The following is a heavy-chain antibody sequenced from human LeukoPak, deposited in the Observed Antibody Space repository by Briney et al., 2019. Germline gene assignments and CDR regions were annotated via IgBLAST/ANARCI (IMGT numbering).Heavy chain of an antibody. Sequence: PGGSLRLSCAASGFTFSSYWMHWVRQAPGKGLVWLSRINSDGSSTSYADSVKGRFTISRDNAKNTLYLQMNSLRAEDTAVYYCARDNTRGGLDYWGQGTLVTVSS. D-gene: IGHD2-15*01. J-gene: IGHJ4*02. CDR3: ARDNTRGGLDY. CDR1: GFTFSSYW. CDR2: INSDGSST. V-gene: IGHV3-74*01.